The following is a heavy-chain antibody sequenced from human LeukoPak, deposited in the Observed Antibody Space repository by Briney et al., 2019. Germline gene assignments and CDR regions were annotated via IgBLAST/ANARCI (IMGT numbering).Heavy chain of an antibody. CDR2: ISGSGGST. J-gene: IGHJ4*02. CDR3: AKGGFDNGGPSYYFDY. Sequence: PGGSLRLSCAASGFTFSSYAMSWVRQAPGKGLEWVSAISGSGGSTYYADSVKGRFTISRDNSKNTLYLQMNSLRAEDTAVYYCAKGGFDNGGPSYYFDYWGQGTLVTVSS. CDR1: GFTFSSYA. D-gene: IGHD3-16*01. V-gene: IGHV3-23*01.